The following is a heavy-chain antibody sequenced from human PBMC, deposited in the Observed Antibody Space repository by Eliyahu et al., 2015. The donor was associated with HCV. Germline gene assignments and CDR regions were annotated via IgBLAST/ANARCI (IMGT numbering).Heavy chain of an antibody. V-gene: IGHV3-23*01. CDR1: GFTFNTYA. D-gene: IGHD4-17*01. Sequence: VQMLESGGGLVQPGGSLRLSCAAXGFTFNTYAMXWVRQNPGKRLEWVSAIHASGDRTSYADSVKGRFTISRDNSKNMLYLQMSSLRVDDTATYYCGRDPNGDYVGAFDMWGQGTTVTVSS. J-gene: IGHJ3*02. CDR2: IHASGDRT. CDR3: GRDPNGDYVGAFDM.